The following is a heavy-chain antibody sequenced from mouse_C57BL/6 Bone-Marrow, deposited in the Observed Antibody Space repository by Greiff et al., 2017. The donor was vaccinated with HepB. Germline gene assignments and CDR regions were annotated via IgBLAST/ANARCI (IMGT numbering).Heavy chain of an antibody. CDR1: GYTFTDYY. D-gene: IGHD1-1*01. V-gene: IGHV1-26*01. CDR2: INPNNGGT. J-gene: IGHJ4*01. CDR3: ARPLYYPYAMDY. Sequence: VQLQQSGPELVKPGASVKISCKASGYTFTDYYMNWVKQSHGKSLEWIGDINPNNGGTSYNQKFKGKATLTVDKSSSTAYMELRSMTSEDSAVYYCARPLYYPYAMDYWGQGTSVTVSS.